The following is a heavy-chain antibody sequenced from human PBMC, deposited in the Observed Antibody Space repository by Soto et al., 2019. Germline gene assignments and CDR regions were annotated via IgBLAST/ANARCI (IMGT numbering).Heavy chain of an antibody. CDR2: IKEDGSEK. V-gene: IGHV3-7*01. CDR3: AREPITFGGVTARET. CDR1: GFIFSSYW. D-gene: IGHD3-16*01. Sequence: GGSLRLSCAASGFIFSSYWMSWVRQAPGKGLEWVANIKEDGSEKYYVDSVKGRFTISRDNAKNSLYLQMSGLSAEDTAVYYCAREPITFGGVTARETWGQRTRVTVPS. J-gene: IGHJ5*02.